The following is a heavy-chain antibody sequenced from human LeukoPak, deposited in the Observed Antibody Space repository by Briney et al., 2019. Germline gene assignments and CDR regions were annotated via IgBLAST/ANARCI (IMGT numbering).Heavy chain of an antibody. J-gene: IGHJ5*02. CDR3: ARGWRFLNWFDP. V-gene: IGHV1-2*02. CDR2: MTHKSDGT. Sequence: ASVKVSCKCFGYTFTGYYMYWVRQAPRQASGWMGWMTHKSDGTNYAQKFQGRGTMTSNTTISTAYMELSKLRSDDTAVYCCARGWRFLNWFDPWGQGTLVTVSS. CDR1: GYTFTGYY. D-gene: IGHD3-3*01.